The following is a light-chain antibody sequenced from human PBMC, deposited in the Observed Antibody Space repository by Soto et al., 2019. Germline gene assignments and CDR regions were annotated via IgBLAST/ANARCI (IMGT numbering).Light chain of an antibody. Sequence: SVLTQPPSASWSPGQSVTISCTGTSSDVGAYNYVSWYQHHPGKAPKLLVYEVNKRPSGVPDRFSGSKSGNTASLTVSGLQAEDEADYYCTSHAGTINFPYIFGTGTKVTVL. J-gene: IGLJ1*01. CDR2: EVN. V-gene: IGLV2-8*01. CDR3: TSHAGTINFPYI. CDR1: SSDVGAYNY.